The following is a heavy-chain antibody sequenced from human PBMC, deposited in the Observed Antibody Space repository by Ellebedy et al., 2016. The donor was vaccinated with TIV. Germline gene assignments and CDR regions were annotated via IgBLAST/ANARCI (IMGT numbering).Heavy chain of an antibody. Sequence: AASVTVSCKASGYPFTNYDINWVRQATGQGLEWMGWMNPDSGDPVYTQKFQGRVTFTRDTSITTAYMDLSSLRSEDTAVYYCARVVAAAGGFYFNNGMDIWGQGTTVTVSS. CDR3: ARVVAAAGGFYFNNGMDI. CDR1: GYPFTNYD. D-gene: IGHD6-13*01. J-gene: IGHJ6*02. V-gene: IGHV1-8*03. CDR2: MNPDSGDP.